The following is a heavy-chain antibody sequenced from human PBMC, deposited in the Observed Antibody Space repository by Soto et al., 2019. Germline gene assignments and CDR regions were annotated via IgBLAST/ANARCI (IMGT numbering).Heavy chain of an antibody. J-gene: IGHJ5*02. CDR2: ISYDGSNK. Sequence: GGSLRLSCAASGFTFSSYGMHWVRQAPGKGLEWVAVISYDGSNKYYADSVKGRFTISRDNSKNTLYPQMNSLRAEDTAVYYCAKDGGYCSGGSCYSGWFDPWGQGTLVTVSS. V-gene: IGHV3-30*18. CDR3: AKDGGYCSGGSCYSGWFDP. CDR1: GFTFSSYG. D-gene: IGHD2-15*01.